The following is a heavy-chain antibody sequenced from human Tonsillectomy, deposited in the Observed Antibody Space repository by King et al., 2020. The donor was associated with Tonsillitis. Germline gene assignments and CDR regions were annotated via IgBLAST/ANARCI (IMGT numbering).Heavy chain of an antibody. CDR1: GDSVSSNY. Sequence: QLQESGPGLVKPSETLSLTCTVSGDSVSSNYWSWFRQPPGKGLEWIGYIYYSGSANYNPSLKRRVPISIDTSKNQFSLKLNSVTAADTAVYYCARDRCGGDCYADTWGRGTLVTVSS. CDR3: ARDRCGGDCYADT. CDR2: IYYSGSA. D-gene: IGHD2-21*01. V-gene: IGHV4-59*02. J-gene: IGHJ4*02.